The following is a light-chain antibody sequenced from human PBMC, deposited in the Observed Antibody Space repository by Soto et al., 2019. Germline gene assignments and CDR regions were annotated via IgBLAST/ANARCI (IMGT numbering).Light chain of an antibody. CDR2: EVT. V-gene: IGLV2-14*03. J-gene: IGLJ1*01. CDR3: NSYTTTRSYV. CDR1: GSDIGSYNR. Sequence: QSALTQPASVSGSPGQSIAISCAGTGSDIGSYNRVSGYQQHPGKAPKLMIYEVTNRPSGVSDRFSGSKSGNTASLTISGLQAEDEADYYCNSYTTTRSYVFGTGTKLTVL.